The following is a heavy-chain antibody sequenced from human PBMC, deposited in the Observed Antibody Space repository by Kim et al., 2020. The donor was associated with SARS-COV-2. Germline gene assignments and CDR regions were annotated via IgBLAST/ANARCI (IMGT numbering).Heavy chain of an antibody. CDR1: GFTFSSYA. J-gene: IGHJ6*02. V-gene: IGHV3-30*04. CDR2: ISYDGSNK. D-gene: IGHD6-19*01. Sequence: GGSLRLSCAASGFTFSSYAMHWVRQAPGKGLEWVSVISYDGSNKYYADSVKGRFTISRDNSKNTLYLQMNSLRAEDTAVYYCARDRSSGWSYYSYGMDVLGQGTTVTAS. CDR3: ARDRSSGWSYYSYGMDV.